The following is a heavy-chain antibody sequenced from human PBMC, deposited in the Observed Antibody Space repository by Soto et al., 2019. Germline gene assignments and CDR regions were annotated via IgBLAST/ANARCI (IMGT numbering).Heavy chain of an antibody. CDR3: TRSGDADYEQRDDAFDI. CDR2: MNSDGTST. CDR1: GFAFSNYW. J-gene: IGHJ3*02. D-gene: IGHD4-17*01. V-gene: IGHV3-74*01. Sequence: EVQLVESGGGLVQPGGSLRLSCAASGFAFSNYWIHWVRQAPGKGLVWVSRMNSDGTSTSYADSVRGRFTISRDNATNTLYLQMNSLRAEDTAVYYCTRSGDADYEQRDDAFDIWGQGTMVTVSS.